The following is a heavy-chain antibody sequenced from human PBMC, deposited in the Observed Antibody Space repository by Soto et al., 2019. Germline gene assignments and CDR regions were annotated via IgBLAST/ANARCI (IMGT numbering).Heavy chain of an antibody. CDR3: AKELTVAGTGPASYYYYGMDV. V-gene: IGHV3-30*18. J-gene: IGHJ6*02. CDR1: GFTFSSYG. Sequence: TGGSQRLSCAASGFTFSSYGMHWVRQAPGKGLEWVAVISYDGSNKYYADSVKGRFTISRDNSKNTLYLQMNSLRAEDTAVYYCAKELTVAGTGPASYYYYGMDVWGQGTTVTVSS. D-gene: IGHD6-19*01. CDR2: ISYDGSNK.